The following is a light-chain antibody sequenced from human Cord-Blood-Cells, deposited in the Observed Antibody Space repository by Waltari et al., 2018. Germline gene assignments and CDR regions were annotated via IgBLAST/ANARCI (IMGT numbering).Light chain of an antibody. CDR3: QAWDSSTVV. CDR1: KLGDKY. J-gene: IGLJ2*01. V-gene: IGLV3-1*01. CDR2: QDS. Sequence: SYELTQPPSVSVSPGQTASITCSGDKLGDKYACWYQQKPGQSPVLVIYQDSKRPSGFPERFSGSNAGNTAPLTSSGTQAMDGADYYCQAWDSSTVVFGGGTKLTVL.